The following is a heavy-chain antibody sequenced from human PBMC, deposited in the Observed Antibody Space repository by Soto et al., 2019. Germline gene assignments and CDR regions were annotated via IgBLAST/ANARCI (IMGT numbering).Heavy chain of an antibody. D-gene: IGHD4-17*01. Sequence: QVQLVDSGGGVVQPGRSLRLSCAASGFAFSAYGMHWVRQAPGKGLEWVAMIYYDGSNKYYADSVKGRFTISRDNSKNTLYLQMSSLRAEDTALYCCARVGGTVTSDYWGQGTLVTVSS. CDR1: GFAFSAYG. CDR3: ARVGGTVTSDY. CDR2: IYYDGSNK. J-gene: IGHJ4*02. V-gene: IGHV3-33*01.